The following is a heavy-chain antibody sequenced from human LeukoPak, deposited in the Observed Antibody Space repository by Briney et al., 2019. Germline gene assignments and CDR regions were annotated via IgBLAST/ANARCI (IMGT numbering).Heavy chain of an antibody. CDR2: IWFDASNK. CDR1: GFTFSGYG. CDR3: ARSVGATTDWFDP. D-gene: IGHD1-26*01. J-gene: IGHJ5*02. V-gene: IGHV3-33*01. Sequence: GGSLRLSCAASGFTFSGYGMCWVRQAPGKGLEWVAVIWFDASNKYYADSVKGRFTISRDNSKNTLYLEMNSLRGEDTAVYYCARSVGATTDWFDPWGQGTQVIVSS.